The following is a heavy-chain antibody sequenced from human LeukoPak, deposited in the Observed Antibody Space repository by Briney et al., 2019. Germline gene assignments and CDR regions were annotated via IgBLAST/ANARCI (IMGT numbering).Heavy chain of an antibody. D-gene: IGHD3-10*01. CDR3: AREAYYYGSGSSAFDI. J-gene: IGHJ3*02. CDR1: GFTFSSYA. V-gene: IGHV3-30-3*01. CDR2: ISYDGSNK. Sequence: PGGSLRLSCAASGFTFSSYAMHWVRQAPGKGLEWVAVISYDGSNKYYADSVKGRFTISRDNSKNTLYLQMNSLRAEDTAVYYCAREAYYYGSGSSAFDIWGQGTMVTVSS.